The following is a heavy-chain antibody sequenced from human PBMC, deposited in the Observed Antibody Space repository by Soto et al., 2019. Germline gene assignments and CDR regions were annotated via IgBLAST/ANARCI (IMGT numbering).Heavy chain of an antibody. V-gene: IGHV3-48*04. J-gene: IGHJ6*02. D-gene: IGHD3-3*01. CDR1: GFNFNDFS. CDR2: IGGISSTI. CDR3: AKTVQISGSYYYGMDV. Sequence: GGSLRLSCAASGFNFNDFSMNWVRQAPGTGLEWVAYIGGISSTISYADSVKGRFTISRDNAKNTLYLQMKSLRVEDTAVYYCAKTVQISGSYYYGMDVWGQGTTVTVSS.